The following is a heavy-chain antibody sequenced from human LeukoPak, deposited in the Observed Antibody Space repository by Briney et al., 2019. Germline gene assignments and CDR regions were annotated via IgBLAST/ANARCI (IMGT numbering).Heavy chain of an antibody. CDR1: GGSISSYY. D-gene: IGHD2-15*01. CDR3: ARAINCSGGSCYSYYYYMDV. CDR2: IYYSGST. V-gene: IGHV4-59*01. J-gene: IGHJ6*03. Sequence: PSETLSLTCTVSGGSISSYYWSWIRQPPGKGLEWIGYIYYSGSTNYNPSLKSRVTISVDTSKNQFSLKLSSVTAADTAVYHCARAINCSGGSCYSYYYYMDVWGKGTTVTVSS.